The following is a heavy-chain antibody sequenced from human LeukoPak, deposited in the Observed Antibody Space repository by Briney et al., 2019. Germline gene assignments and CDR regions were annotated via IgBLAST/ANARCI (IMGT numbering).Heavy chain of an antibody. D-gene: IGHD3-22*01. J-gene: IGHJ4*02. Sequence: SVKVSCKASGGTFSSYAISWVRQAPGQGLEWMGGIIPIFGTANYAQKFQGRVTITADESTSTAYMELSSLRSEDTAVHYCARADYYYDSSGYYQYYFDYWGQGTLVTVSS. CDR3: ARADYYYDSSGYYQYYFDY. CDR2: IIPIFGTA. CDR1: GGTFSSYA. V-gene: IGHV1-69*13.